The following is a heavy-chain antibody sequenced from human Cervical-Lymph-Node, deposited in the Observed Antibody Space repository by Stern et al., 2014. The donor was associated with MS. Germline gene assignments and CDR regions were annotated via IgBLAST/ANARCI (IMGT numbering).Heavy chain of an antibody. CDR2: LSYDGRDK. CDR1: GFVFRRYA. CDR3: AKGGSGSYLD. D-gene: IGHD1-26*01. Sequence: DQLVESGGGVVQPGRSLRLSCAASGFVFRRYALHWVRQAPGKGLAWGALLSYDGRDKYYTDSVKGRFTVSRDNSNNTVDLEMNSLRLEDTAVYYCAKGGSGSYLDWGQGSLVTVSS. V-gene: IGHV3-30*04. J-gene: IGHJ4*02.